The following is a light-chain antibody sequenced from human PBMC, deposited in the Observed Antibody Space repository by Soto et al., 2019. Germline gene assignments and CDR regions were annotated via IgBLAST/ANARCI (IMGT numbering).Light chain of an antibody. CDR1: QSISSW. J-gene: IGKJ4*01. Sequence: DIQMTQSPSTLSASVGDRVTITCRASQSISSWLAWYQHKPGKAPKLLIYKASSLESGVPSSFSGSGSGTEFTLTISSLQPDDFATYYCQQYSSHPLTFGGGTKVEIK. CDR3: QQYSSHPLT. CDR2: KAS. V-gene: IGKV1-5*03.